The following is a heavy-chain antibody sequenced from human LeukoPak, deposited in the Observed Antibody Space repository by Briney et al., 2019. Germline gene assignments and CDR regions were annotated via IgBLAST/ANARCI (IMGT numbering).Heavy chain of an antibody. CDR1: GFTFSDYP. V-gene: IGHV3-23*01. D-gene: IGHD1-1*01. CDR3: AKERPTTTAFDY. CDR2: ISGSGAST. J-gene: IGHJ4*02. Sequence: PGGSLRLSCAAPGFTFSDYPMSWVRQAPGKGLEWVSLISGSGASTYYADSMKGRFTISRDNSKNTLYLQMNSLRAEDTAVYYCAKERPTTTAFDYWGQGTLVTVSS.